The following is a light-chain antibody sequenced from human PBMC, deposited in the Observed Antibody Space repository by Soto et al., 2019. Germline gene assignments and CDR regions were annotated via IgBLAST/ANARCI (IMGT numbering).Light chain of an antibody. V-gene: IGKV1-5*03. CDR1: QSINNW. CDR2: KAS. J-gene: IGKJ1*01. CDR3: QQYDSFPRT. Sequence: DIQMTQSPSTLSASVGDRVTITCRASQSINNWLAWYHQKPGQAPKLFIFKASTIENGVPSRFSGSGSGTEFTLSISSLQPDDFATYFCQQYDSFPRTFGQGTKVEIK.